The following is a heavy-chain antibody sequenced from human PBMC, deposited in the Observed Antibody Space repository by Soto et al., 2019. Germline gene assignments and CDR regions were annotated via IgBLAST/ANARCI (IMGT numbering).Heavy chain of an antibody. CDR3: AKDPSRFLEWLLNY. D-gene: IGHD3-3*01. CDR2: ISSSGSII. J-gene: IGHJ4*02. V-gene: IGHV3-11*01. Sequence: PGGSLRLSCAASGFTFSDYYMSWIRQAPGKGLEWVSYISSSGSIIYYADSVKGRFTISRDNAKNSLYLQMNSLRAEDTAVYYCAKDPSRFLEWLLNYWGQGTLVTVSS. CDR1: GFTFSDYY.